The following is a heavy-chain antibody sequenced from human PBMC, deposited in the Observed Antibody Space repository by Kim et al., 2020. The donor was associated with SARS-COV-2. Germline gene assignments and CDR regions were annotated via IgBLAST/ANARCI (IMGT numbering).Heavy chain of an antibody. D-gene: IGHD4-17*01. J-gene: IGHJ4*02. CDR3: ERLASTVSTLGVLFDC. CDR1: GGSISSSSYY. V-gene: IGHV4-39*01. Sequence: SETLSLTCTVSGGSISSSSYYWGWISQPPGKGLEWIGSLYYSGSTYYNPSLKSLVTISVDTSKNQFSLKLSSVTAADTAVYYCERLASTVSTLGVLFDCWGQGTLFSVSS. CDR2: LYYSGST.